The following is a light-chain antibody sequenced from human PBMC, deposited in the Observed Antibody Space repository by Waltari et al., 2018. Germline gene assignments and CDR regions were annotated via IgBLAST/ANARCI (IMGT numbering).Light chain of an antibody. CDR3: TSYAGDNNFGV. J-gene: IGLJ3*02. Sequence: QSALTQPPSASGSPGQSVTISCTGTSSDVGAYNYISWYQQHPGKAPKLMIYAVRKRASGGPDRFAGSKSGNTASLTVSGLQAEDEADYYCTSYAGDNNFGVFGGGTKLTV. CDR1: SSDVGAYNY. CDR2: AVR. V-gene: IGLV2-8*01.